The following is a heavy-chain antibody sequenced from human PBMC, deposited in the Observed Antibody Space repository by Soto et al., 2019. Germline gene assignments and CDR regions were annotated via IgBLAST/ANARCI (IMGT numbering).Heavy chain of an antibody. CDR2: IYHSGST. D-gene: IGHD5-12*01. J-gene: IGHJ4*02. Sequence: QVQLQQWGAGLLKPSETLSLTCAGYGGSFSGYYWSWIRQPPGKGLEWIGEIYHSGSTNYNPSLKSRVTISVDTSKNQFSLKLSSVTAADTAVYYCARGVGYDLGYWGQGTLVTVSS. V-gene: IGHV4-34*01. CDR1: GGSFSGYY. CDR3: ARGVGYDLGY.